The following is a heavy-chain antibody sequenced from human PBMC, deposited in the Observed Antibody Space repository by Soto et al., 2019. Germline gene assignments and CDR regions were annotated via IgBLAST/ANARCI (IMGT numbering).Heavy chain of an antibody. V-gene: IGHV3-30*18. J-gene: IGHJ6*02. CDR2: ISYDGSYK. Sequence: HPGGSLRLSCAASGFTFSSYAMSWVRQAPGKGLEWVGLISYDGSYKYYAESMKGRFTISRDNSKNTLYLQLNSLRAADTAVYYCAKDPTYDSSGYYFYYGMDVWGQGTTVTVSS. CDR1: GFTFSSYA. D-gene: IGHD3-22*01. CDR3: AKDPTYDSSGYYFYYGMDV.